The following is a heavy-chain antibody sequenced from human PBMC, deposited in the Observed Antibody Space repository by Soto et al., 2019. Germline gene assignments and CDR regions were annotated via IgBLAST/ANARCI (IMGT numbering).Heavy chain of an antibody. V-gene: IGHV3-23*01. J-gene: IGHJ6*02. CDR2: ISGSGGST. CDR1: GFNFINYA. D-gene: IGHD3-22*01. Sequence: EVQLLESGGDLVQPGGSLRLSCAASGFNFINYAMSWVRQAPGKGLEWLSAISGSGGSTYYAGSVKGRFTISRDNSKNTLYMQMNSLRAEDTAVYYCAREYYDSSGYYGYYYYGLDVWGQGTTVTVSS. CDR3: AREYYDSSGYYGYYYYGLDV.